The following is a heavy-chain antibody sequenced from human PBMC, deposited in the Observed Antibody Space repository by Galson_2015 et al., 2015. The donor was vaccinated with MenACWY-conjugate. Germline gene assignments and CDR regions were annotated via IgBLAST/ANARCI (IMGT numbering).Heavy chain of an antibody. D-gene: IGHD2-8*01. CDR2: RTGRGEKT. CDR1: GFTFSTYG. V-gene: IGHV3-23*01. CDR3: ATMNGYFEY. J-gene: IGHJ4*02. Sequence: SLRLSCAASGFTFSTYGMSWVRQAPGKGLERGAARTGRGEKTYDADAAKGRATTPRDNSKNTLYLQMNSLRAEETAVYYCATMNGYFEYWGQGTLVTVSS.